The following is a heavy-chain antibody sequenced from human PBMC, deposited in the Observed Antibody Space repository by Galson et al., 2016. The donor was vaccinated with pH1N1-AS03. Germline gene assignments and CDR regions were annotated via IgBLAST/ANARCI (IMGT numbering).Heavy chain of an antibody. CDR1: GSIFTSYW. CDR2: IYPGDSDT. Sequence: QSGAEVTKPGESLKISCKTSGSIFTSYWVAWVRHMPGKGLEWMGIIYPGDSDTRYSPSFQGQVTISADRSINPAYLLWRSLMASVTAIYYCARQVRDGYNDYFDYWGQGILVPVSS. CDR3: ARQVRDGYNDYFDY. V-gene: IGHV5-51*01. D-gene: IGHD5-24*01. J-gene: IGHJ4*02.